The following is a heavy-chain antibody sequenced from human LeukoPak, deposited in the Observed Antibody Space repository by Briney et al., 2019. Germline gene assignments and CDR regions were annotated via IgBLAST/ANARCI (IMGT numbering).Heavy chain of an antibody. D-gene: IGHD6-19*01. CDR2: IYYNGNT. CDR3: ARNQAVAANRGAFDI. Sequence: TSETLSLTCAVSGYSISSNNWWAWIRQPPGKGLEWIGYIYYNGNTYYNPYNPSLTSRVTMSVDTSKNQFSLKLDSVTEIDTAMYYCARNQAVAANRGAFDIWGQGTMVTVSS. J-gene: IGHJ3*02. V-gene: IGHV4-28*01. CDR1: GYSISSNNW.